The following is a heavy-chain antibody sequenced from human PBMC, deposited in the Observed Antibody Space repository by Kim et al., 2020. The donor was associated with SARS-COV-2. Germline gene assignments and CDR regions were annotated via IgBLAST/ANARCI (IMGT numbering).Heavy chain of an antibody. V-gene: IGHV3-23*01. Sequence: RFTISRDKSKNTLYLQMNSLRAEDTAVYYCAKGCITIFGVVKVDYYYMDVWGKGTTVTVSS. D-gene: IGHD3-3*01. CDR3: AKGCITIFGVVKVDYYYMDV. J-gene: IGHJ6*03.